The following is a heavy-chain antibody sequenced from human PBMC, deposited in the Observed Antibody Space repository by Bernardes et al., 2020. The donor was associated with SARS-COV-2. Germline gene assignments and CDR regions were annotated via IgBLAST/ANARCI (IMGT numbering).Heavy chain of an antibody. D-gene: IGHD1-26*01. CDR2: FDPEDGET. CDR3: ATARIVGATDWFDP. CDR1: GYTLTELS. J-gene: IGHJ5*02. Sequence: AQVEVGCKVSGYTLTELSMHWVRQAPGKGLEWMGGFDPEDGETIYAQKFQGRVTMTEDTSTDTAYMELSSLRSEDTAVYYCATARIVGATDWFDPWGQGTLVTVSS. V-gene: IGHV1-24*01.